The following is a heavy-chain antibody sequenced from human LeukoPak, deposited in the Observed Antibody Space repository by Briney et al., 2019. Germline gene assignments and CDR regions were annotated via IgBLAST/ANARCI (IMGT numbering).Heavy chain of an antibody. J-gene: IGHJ4*02. CDR1: GFTFGSYG. V-gene: IGHV3-23*01. CDR2: ISPSGDRT. CDR3: AIMHGYYDGSGYWVQ. Sequence: GGSLRLSCAASGFTFGSYGMSWVRQAPGKGLEWVSFISPSGDRTSNADSVEGRFTISRDNPRDTLYLQMNSLRDEDTAGYYCAIMHGYYDGSGYWVQWGQGTLVAVSS. D-gene: IGHD3-22*01.